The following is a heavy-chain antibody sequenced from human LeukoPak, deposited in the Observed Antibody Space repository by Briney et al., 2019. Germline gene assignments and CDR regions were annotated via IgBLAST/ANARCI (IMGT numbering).Heavy chain of an antibody. D-gene: IGHD6-6*01. V-gene: IGHV1-2*02. CDR3: ARARRRYPSIAAPLY. CDR2: INPNSGGT. Sequence: ASVKVSCKASGYTFTGYYMHWVRQAPGQGLEWMGWINPNSGGTNYAQKFQGRVTMTRDTSISTAYMELSRLRSDDTAVYYCARARRRYPSIAAPLYWGQGTLVTVSS. J-gene: IGHJ4*02. CDR1: GYTFTGYY.